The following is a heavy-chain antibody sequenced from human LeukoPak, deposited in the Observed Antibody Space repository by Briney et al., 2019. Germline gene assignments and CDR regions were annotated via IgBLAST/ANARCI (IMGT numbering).Heavy chain of an antibody. CDR1: GFTFSSYS. CDR3: ARGGYCSSTSCYLNY. J-gene: IGHJ4*02. Sequence: GGSLRLSCAASGFTFSSYSMNWVRQAPGKGLEWVSSISSSSSYIYYADSVKGRFTISRDNAKNPLYLQMNSLRAEDTAVYYCARGGYCSSTSCYLNYWGQGTLVTVSS. D-gene: IGHD2-2*01. V-gene: IGHV3-21*01. CDR2: ISSSSSYI.